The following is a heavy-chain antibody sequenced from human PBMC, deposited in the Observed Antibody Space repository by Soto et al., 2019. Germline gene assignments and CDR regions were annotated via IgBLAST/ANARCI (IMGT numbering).Heavy chain of an antibody. Sequence: SATLSLTCTVSGGSIISGDYYWSWIRQPPGKGLEWIGYIYYSGSTYYNPSLKSRVTISVDTSKNQFSLKLSSVTAADTAVYYWARASGYYDSSGYTYYFDYWGQGTLVTVSS. V-gene: IGHV4-30-4*01. CDR3: ARASGYYDSSGYTYYFDY. J-gene: IGHJ4*02. CDR1: GGSIISGDYY. D-gene: IGHD3-22*01. CDR2: IYYSGST.